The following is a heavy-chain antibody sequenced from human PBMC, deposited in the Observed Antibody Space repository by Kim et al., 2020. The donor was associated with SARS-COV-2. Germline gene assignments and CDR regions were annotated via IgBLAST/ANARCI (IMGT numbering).Heavy chain of an antibody. D-gene: IGHD1-7*01. J-gene: IGHJ4*02. V-gene: IGHV1-69*01. Sequence: NYAQKFQGRVTITADESTSTAYMELSSLRSEDTAVYYCARKGRTGTTFDYWGQGTLVTVSS. CDR3: ARKGRTGTTFDY.